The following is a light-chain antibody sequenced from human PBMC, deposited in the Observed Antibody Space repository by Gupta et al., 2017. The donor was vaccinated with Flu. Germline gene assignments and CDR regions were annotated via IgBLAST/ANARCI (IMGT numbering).Light chain of an antibody. J-gene: IGLJ3*02. CDR3: CSYAGSNTGV. CDR1: GGYKY. V-gene: IGLV2-11*03. CDR2: DVS. Sequence: GGYKYVSWYQQHPGKAPKLILYDVSKRPSGVPDRFSGSKSGNTASLTISGLQADDEADYYCCSYAGSNTGVFGGGTKLTVL.